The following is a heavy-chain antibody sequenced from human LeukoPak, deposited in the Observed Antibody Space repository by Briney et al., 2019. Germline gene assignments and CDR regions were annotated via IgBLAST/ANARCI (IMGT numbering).Heavy chain of an antibody. CDR2: IIPIFGTA. CDR3: ARAVGATRYYGMDV. V-gene: IGHV1-69*13. CDR1: GGTFSSYA. J-gene: IGHJ6*02. Sequence: GASVKVSCKASGGTFSSYAISWARQAPGQGLEWMGGIIPIFGTANYAQKFQGRVTITADESTSTAYMELSSLRSEDTAVYYCARAVGATRYYGMDVWGQGTTVTVSS. D-gene: IGHD1-26*01.